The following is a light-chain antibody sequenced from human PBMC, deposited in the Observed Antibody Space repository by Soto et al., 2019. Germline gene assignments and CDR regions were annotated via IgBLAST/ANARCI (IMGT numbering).Light chain of an antibody. CDR2: EGS. J-gene: IGLJ2*01. CDR3: CSYAGTDVV. V-gene: IGLV2-23*01. Sequence: QSVLTQPASVSGSPGQSITLSCTGTSSDVGSYNLVSWYQQHPGKAPKLMIYEGSKRPSGVSNRFSGSKSGNTASLTISGLQAEDEADYYCCSYAGTDVVFGGGTKVTVL. CDR1: SSDVGSYNL.